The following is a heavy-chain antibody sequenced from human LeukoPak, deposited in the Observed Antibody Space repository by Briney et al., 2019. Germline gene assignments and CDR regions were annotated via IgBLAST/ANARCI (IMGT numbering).Heavy chain of an antibody. V-gene: IGHV3-33*01. Sequence: GGSLRLSCAAFGFAFTSYGFHWVRQAPGKGLEWVAIIWYDGSNKYYADSVKGRFTISRDNSKNSVYLEMNSLRVEDTALYYCARVFPNYGMDVWGQGTTVTVSS. J-gene: IGHJ6*02. CDR3: ARVFPNYGMDV. CDR2: IWYDGSNK. D-gene: IGHD3-10*02. CDR1: GFAFTSYG.